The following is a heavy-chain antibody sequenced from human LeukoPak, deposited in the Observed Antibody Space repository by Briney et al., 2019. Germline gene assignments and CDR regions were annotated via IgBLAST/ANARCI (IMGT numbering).Heavy chain of an antibody. Sequence: SQTLSLTCTVSGGSISSGSYYWSWIRQPAGKGLEWIGRIYTSGSTNYNPSLKSRVTISVDTSKNQFSLKLSSVTAADTAVYYCARDSRGMVRGVMAYYYYYYYMDVWGKGTTVTISS. CDR2: IYTSGST. CDR1: GGSISSGSYY. J-gene: IGHJ6*03. D-gene: IGHD3-10*01. CDR3: ARDSRGMVRGVMAYYYYYYYMDV. V-gene: IGHV4-61*02.